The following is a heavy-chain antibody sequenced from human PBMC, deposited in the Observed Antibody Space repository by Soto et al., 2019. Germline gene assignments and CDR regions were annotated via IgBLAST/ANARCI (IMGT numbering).Heavy chain of an antibody. Sequence: QVQLVESGGGVVQPGRSLRLSCAASGFTFSSYGMHWVRQAPGKGLEWVAVNWYDGRHTYYADSVKGRFTISRDDSKNPVYLQINSLRGEDTAVYYCSRDWLSRTVEYWGQGTLVTVSS. D-gene: IGHD5-12*01. CDR2: NWYDGRHT. CDR1: GFTFSSYG. CDR3: SRDWLSRTVEY. J-gene: IGHJ4*02. V-gene: IGHV3-33*01.